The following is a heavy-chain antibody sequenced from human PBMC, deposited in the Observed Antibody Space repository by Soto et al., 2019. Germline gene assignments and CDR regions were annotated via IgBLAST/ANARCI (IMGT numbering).Heavy chain of an antibody. J-gene: IGHJ4*02. V-gene: IGHV1-69*13. CDR2: IIPIFGTA. Sequence: GASVKVSCKASGGTFSSYAISWVRQAPGQGLEWMGGIIPIFGTANYAQKFQGRVTITADESTSTAYMELSSLRSEDTAVYYCARVPLGYCSGGSCYPEYYFDYWGQGTLVTVSS. D-gene: IGHD2-15*01. CDR1: GGTFSSYA. CDR3: ARVPLGYCSGGSCYPEYYFDY.